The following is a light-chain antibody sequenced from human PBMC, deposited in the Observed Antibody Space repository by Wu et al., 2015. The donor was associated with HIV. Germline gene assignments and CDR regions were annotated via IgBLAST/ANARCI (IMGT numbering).Light chain of an antibody. V-gene: IGKV3-11*01. CDR3: QQRSDWPST. Sequence: EIVLTQSPATLSSSPGERATLSCRASESITTYLAWYQQKPGQAPRLLIYDASNRPTGIPPRFSGSGSGTDFNLTISFLEPEDFAVYFCQQRSDWPSTFGQGTRLEIK. J-gene: IGKJ5*01. CDR2: DAS. CDR1: ESITTY.